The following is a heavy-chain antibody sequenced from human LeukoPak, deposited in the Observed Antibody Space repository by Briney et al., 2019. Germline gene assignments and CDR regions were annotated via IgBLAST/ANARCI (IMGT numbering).Heavy chain of an antibody. CDR2: IYYSGST. CDR1: GGSISSYY. J-gene: IGHJ3*02. CDR3: ARLTGYSSGWYLGGDAFDI. D-gene: IGHD6-19*01. Sequence: SETLSLTCTVPGGSISSYYWGWIRQPPGKGLEWIGYIYYSGSTNYNPSLKSRVTISVDTSKNQFSLKLSSVTAADTAVYYCARLTGYSSGWYLGGDAFDIWAQGTMVTVSS. V-gene: IGHV4-59*01.